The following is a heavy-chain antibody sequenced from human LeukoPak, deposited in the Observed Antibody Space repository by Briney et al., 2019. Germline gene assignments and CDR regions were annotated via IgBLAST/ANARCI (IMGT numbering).Heavy chain of an antibody. J-gene: IGHJ6*03. CDR3: ARLLANSGAYQSNYYFHYYIDV. CDR2: ISGNGGST. D-gene: IGHD3-22*01. CDR1: GVTFSSYA. V-gene: IGHV3-23*01. Sequence: GGSLRLSCAASGVTFSSYAMSWVRQAPGKGLEWVSTISGNGGSTYYADSVRGRFTISRDNSKNTLYLQMNSLRAEDTAVYYCARLLANSGAYQSNYYFHYYIDVWGKGTTVTVSS.